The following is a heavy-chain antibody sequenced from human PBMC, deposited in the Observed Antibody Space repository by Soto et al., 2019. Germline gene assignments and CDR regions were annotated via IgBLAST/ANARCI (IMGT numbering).Heavy chain of an antibody. D-gene: IGHD6-6*01. CDR2: IYPGDSDT. CDR3: ARQGSSSEWGAYYYYGMDV. J-gene: IGHJ6*02. Sequence: PGESLKISCKGSGYSFTSYWIGWVRQMPGKGLEWMGIIYPGDSDTRYSPSFQGQVTISADKSISTAYLQWSSLKASDTAMYYCARQGSSSEWGAYYYYGMDVWGQGTTVTVSS. V-gene: IGHV5-51*01. CDR1: GYSFTSYW.